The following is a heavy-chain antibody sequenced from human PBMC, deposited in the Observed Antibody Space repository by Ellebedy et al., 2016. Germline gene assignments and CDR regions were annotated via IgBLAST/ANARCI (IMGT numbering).Heavy chain of an antibody. V-gene: IGHV4-38-2*02. CDR2: INHSGST. J-gene: IGHJ5*02. D-gene: IGHD3-10*01. CDR1: GFFISSGYY. Sequence: SETLSLTCTVSGFFISSGYYWGWIRQPPGKGLEWIGEINHSGSTNYNPSLKSRVTISIDTSKNQFSLKLNSVTAADTAVYYCARGGYGSGSYYNRVWFDPWGQGTLVTVSS. CDR3: ARGGYGSGSYYNRVWFDP.